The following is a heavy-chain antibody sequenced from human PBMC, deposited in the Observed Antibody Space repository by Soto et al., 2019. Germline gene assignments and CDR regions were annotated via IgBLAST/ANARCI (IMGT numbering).Heavy chain of an antibody. J-gene: IGHJ4*02. CDR3: ASPAYDFWSGAHDALDY. CDR2: IYHSGST. Sequence: SETLSLTCAVSGGSISSSNWWSWVRQPPGKGLEWIGEIYHSGSTNYNPSLKSRVTISVDKSKNQFSLKLSSVTAADTAVYYCASPAYDFWSGAHDALDYWGQGTLVTVSS. CDR1: GGSISSSNW. D-gene: IGHD3-3*01. V-gene: IGHV4-4*02.